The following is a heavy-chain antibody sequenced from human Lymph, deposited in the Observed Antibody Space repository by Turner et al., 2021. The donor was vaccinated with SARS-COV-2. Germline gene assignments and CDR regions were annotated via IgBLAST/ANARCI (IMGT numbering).Heavy chain of an antibody. CDR3: TTGKLRGHYSSGWYQGEGGSDY. CDR2: IKRKTDGGTK. J-gene: IGHJ4*02. CDR1: GFTFSNAW. Sequence: EVQLVESGGGLVKPGESLRLSCAASGFTFSNAWMGWVRQAPGKGREWVGRIKRKTDGGTKDDAAPVKGRFTISRDDSKNTLYLQMNSLKTEDTAVYYCTTGKLRGHYSSGWYQGEGGSDYWGQGTLVTVSS. D-gene: IGHD6-19*01. V-gene: IGHV3-15*01.